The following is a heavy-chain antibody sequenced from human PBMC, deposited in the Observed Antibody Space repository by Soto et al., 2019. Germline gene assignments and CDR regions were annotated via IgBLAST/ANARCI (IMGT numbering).Heavy chain of an antibody. V-gene: IGHV2-5*02. CDR3: AHTGASSSWSYLDY. Sequence: QITLKESGPTLVKPTQTLTLTCTFSGFSRSTSGVGVCWIRQPPGKALEWLALIYWDDDKRYSPSLKSRLTFTKPTYKKQVVLTLTFMDPVDTATYYCAHTGASSSWSYLDYWGQGTLVTVSS. D-gene: IGHD6-13*01. CDR2: IYWDDDK. J-gene: IGHJ4*02. CDR1: GFSRSTSGVG.